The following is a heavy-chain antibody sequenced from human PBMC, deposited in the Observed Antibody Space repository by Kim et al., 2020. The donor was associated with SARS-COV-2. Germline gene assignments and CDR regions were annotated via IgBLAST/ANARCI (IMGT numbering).Heavy chain of an antibody. V-gene: IGHV1-69*13. CDR1: GGTFSSYA. Sequence: SVKVSCKASGGTFSSYAISWVRQAPGQGLEWMGGIIPIFGTANYAQKFQGRVTITADESTSTAYMELSSLRSEDTAVYYCARVVYSGYEGGFNYYYGMDVWGQGTTVTVSS. D-gene: IGHD5-12*01. J-gene: IGHJ6*02. CDR2: IIPIFGTA. CDR3: ARVVYSGYEGGFNYYYGMDV.